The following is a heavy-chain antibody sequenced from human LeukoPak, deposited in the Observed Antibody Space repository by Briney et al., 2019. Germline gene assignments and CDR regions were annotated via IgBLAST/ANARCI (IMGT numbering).Heavy chain of an antibody. CDR3: AKGRGWGIYLIDY. J-gene: IGHJ4*02. CDR2: ISYDGSNK. V-gene: IGHV3-30*18. D-gene: IGHD3-16*02. CDR1: GFTFSSYG. Sequence: PGGSLRLSCAASGFTFSSYGMHWVRQAPGKGLEWVAVISYDGSNKYYADSVKGRFTISRDNSKNTLYLQMNSLRAEDTAVYYCAKGRGWGIYLIDYGGQGTLVTVSS.